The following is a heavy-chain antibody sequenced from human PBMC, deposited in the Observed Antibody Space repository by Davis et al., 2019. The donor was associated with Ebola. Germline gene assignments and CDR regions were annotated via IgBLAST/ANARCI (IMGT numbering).Heavy chain of an antibody. V-gene: IGHV4-38-2*02. CDR1: GYSISSGYY. Sequence: MPSETLSLTCTVSGYSISSGYYWGWIRPPPGKGLEWIGSIYHSGSTYYNPSLKSRVTISVDTSKNQFSLKLSSVTAADTAVYYCAREDYSLRHWFDPWGQGTLVTVSS. CDR3: AREDYSLRHWFDP. J-gene: IGHJ5*02. D-gene: IGHD4-17*01. CDR2: IYHSGST.